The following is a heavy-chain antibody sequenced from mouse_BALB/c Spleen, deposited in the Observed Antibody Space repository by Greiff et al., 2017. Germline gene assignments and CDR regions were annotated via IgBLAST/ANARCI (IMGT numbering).Heavy chain of an antibody. V-gene: IGHV14-3*02. Sequence: VQLQQSGAELVKPGASVKLSCTASGFNIKDTYMHWVKQRPEQGLEWIGRIDPANGNTKYDPKFQGKATITADTSSNTAYLQLSSLTSEDTAVYNCARDNGGGLDYRGEDATLTDSP. CDR2: IDPANGNT. CDR3: ARDNGGGLDY. D-gene: IGHD1-1*02. J-gene: IGHJ2*01. CDR1: GFNIKDTY.